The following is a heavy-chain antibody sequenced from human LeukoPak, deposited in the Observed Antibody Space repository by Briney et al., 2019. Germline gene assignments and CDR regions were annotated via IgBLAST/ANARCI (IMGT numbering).Heavy chain of an antibody. CDR1: GFIFSDYY. Sequence: PGGSLRLSCAASGFIFSDYYMNWIRQAPGKGLEWVSHINGGGTTKHYADSVRGRFTLSRDNAKNTLYLQMNSLRAEDTAVYYCTRGVFSDVWGTGTTVTVSS. J-gene: IGHJ6*04. V-gene: IGHV3-11*01. CDR3: TRGVFSDV. CDR2: INGGGTTK.